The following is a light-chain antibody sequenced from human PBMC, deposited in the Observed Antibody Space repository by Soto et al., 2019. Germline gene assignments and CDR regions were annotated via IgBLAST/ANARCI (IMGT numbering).Light chain of an antibody. J-gene: IGKJ1*01. V-gene: IGKV3-20*01. CDR1: QTGDSLY. Sequence: EMILTQSPGTLSLSPGETATLSCRASQTGDSLYLAWYQQRPGQAPRLLIHGVFIRATGIPDRFSGSGYGTDFTLTISRLEPEDSAVYFCQHFGFPQWTFGQGTKVEIK. CDR3: QHFGFPQWT. CDR2: GVF.